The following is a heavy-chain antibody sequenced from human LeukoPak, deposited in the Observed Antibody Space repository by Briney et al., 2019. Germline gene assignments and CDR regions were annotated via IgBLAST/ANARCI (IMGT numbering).Heavy chain of an antibody. J-gene: IGHJ4*02. D-gene: IGHD6-19*01. V-gene: IGHV3-30-3*01. CDR2: ISYDGSNK. Sequence: GGSLRLSCAASGFTFSSYAMHWVRQAPGKGLEWVALISYDGSNKYYADSVKGRFTISRDNSKNTLYLQMNSLRAEDTAVYYCAREVRSSGWYGKFDYWGQGTLVTVSS. CDR3: AREVRSSGWYGKFDY. CDR1: GFTFSSYA.